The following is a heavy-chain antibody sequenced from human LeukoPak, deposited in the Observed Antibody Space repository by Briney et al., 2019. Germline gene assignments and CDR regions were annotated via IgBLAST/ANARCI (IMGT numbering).Heavy chain of an antibody. D-gene: IGHD2-2*02. J-gene: IGHJ5*02. CDR3: ARDRPGRYCSNTSCYTASPFDP. CDR2: IIPKFAIA. V-gene: IGHV1-69*13. Sequence: SVKVSCKASRGTFSNCAISWVRQAPGQGLEWMGQIIPKFAIAHYAQKFQGRVTITADESTSTAYLELSSLRSEDTAVYYCARDRPGRYCSNTSCYTASPFDPWGQGTLVTVSS. CDR1: RGTFSNCA.